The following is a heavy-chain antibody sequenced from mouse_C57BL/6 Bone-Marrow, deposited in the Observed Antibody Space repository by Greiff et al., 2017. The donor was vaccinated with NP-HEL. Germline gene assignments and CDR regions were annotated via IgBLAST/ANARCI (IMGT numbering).Heavy chain of an antibody. CDR3: PYSNYDAMDY. CDR2: IDPETGGT. J-gene: IGHJ4*01. D-gene: IGHD2-5*01. CDR1: GYTFTDYV. V-gene: IGHV1-15*01. Sequence: QVHVKQSGAELVRPGASVTLSCKASGYTFTDYVMHWVKQTPVHGLEWIGAIDPETGGTAYNQQFKGKAILTADKSSSIAYMELRSLTSEDSAVYYCPYSNYDAMDYWGQGTSVTVSS.